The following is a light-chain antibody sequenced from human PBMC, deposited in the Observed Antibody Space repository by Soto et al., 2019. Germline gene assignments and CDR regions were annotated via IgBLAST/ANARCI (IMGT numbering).Light chain of an antibody. CDR3: QQTYDNPRT. CDR1: QNINTY. CDR2: AAS. V-gene: IGKV1-39*01. Sequence: DIQMTQSPSSLSASIGDRVTITCRASQNINTYLNWYQQKPGKAPQHLIYAASSLQSGVPSRFSGSASGTDFTLTISSLQPEDFATYYCQQTYDNPRTFGQGTKVEIK. J-gene: IGKJ1*01.